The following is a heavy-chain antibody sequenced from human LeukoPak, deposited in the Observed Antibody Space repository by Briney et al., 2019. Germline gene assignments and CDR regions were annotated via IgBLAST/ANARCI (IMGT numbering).Heavy chain of an antibody. V-gene: IGHV4-30-2*01. CDR2: IYHSGST. J-gene: IGHJ4*02. CDR1: GGSISSGGYY. Sequence: SETLSLTCTVSGGSISSGGYYWSWIRQPPGKGLEWIGYIYHSGSTYYNPSLKSRVTISVDTSKNQFSLKLSSVTAADTAVYYCARQSQHSGYQAPDYWGRGTLVTVSS. D-gene: IGHD5-12*01. CDR3: ARQSQHSGYQAPDY.